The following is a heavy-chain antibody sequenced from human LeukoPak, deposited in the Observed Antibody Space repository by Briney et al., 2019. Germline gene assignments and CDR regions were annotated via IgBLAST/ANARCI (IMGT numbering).Heavy chain of an antibody. J-gene: IGHJ4*02. CDR1: GFTFGDYA. D-gene: IGHD1-20*01. Sequence: PGGPLRLSCTASGFTFGDYAMSWVRQAPGKGLEWVGFIRSKSFGGTTEYAASVKGRFTISRDDSKSIAYLQMNSLKTEDTAVYYCTRDIGPVTGTTWYFDFWGQGTLVTAST. V-gene: IGHV3-49*04. CDR3: TRDIGPVTGTTWYFDF. CDR2: IRSKSFGGTT.